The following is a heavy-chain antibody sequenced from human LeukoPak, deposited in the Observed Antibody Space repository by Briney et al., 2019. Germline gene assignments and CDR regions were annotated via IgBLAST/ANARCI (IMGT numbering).Heavy chain of an antibody. CDR3: ARFYGDFYNWFDP. CDR2: IYHGGNT. CDR1: GGSISSGSYS. Sequence: SETLSLTCAVSGGSISSGSYSWNWIRQPPGKGLEWIGYIYHGGNTYYNPSLKSRVTISIDRSKSQFSLKLTSVTAADTAVYYCARFYGDFYNWFDPWGQGALVIVSS. D-gene: IGHD4-17*01. V-gene: IGHV4-30-2*01. J-gene: IGHJ5*02.